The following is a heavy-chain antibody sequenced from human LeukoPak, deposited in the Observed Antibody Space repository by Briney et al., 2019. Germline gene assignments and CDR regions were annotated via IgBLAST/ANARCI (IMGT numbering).Heavy chain of an antibody. CDR2: ISYDGSNK. D-gene: IGHD2-21*02. CDR1: GFTFSSYA. V-gene: IGHV3-30*14. CDR3: ARGRTGVTAPLV. Sequence: GGSLRLSCAASGFTFSSYAMHWVRQAPGKGLEWVAVISYDGSNKYYADSVKGRFTISRDNSKNTLHLQMNSLRAEDTAVYYCARGRTGVTAPLVWGQGTLVTVSS. J-gene: IGHJ4*02.